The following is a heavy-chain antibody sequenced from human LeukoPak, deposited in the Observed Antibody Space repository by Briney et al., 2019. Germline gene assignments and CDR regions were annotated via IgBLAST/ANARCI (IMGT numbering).Heavy chain of an antibody. V-gene: IGHV3-9*01. Sequence: PGGSLRLSCAASGFTFDDYAMHWVRQAPGKGLEWVSGISWNSNTIGYADSVKGRFTISRDNAKNSLYLQMNSLRAEDTAVYYCARAWRKIAHDYGDYAGWGLFDYWGQGTLVTVSS. D-gene: IGHD4-17*01. CDR1: GFTFDDYA. CDR2: ISWNSNTI. J-gene: IGHJ4*02. CDR3: ARAWRKIAHDYGDYAGWGLFDY.